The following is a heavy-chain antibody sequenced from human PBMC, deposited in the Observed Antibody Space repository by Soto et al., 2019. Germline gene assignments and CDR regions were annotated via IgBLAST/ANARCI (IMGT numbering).Heavy chain of an antibody. D-gene: IGHD3-3*01. Sequence: PGGSLRLSCAASGFTFSSYEMNWVRQAPGKGLEWVSYISSSGSTIYYADSVKGRFTISRDNAKNSLYLQMNSLRAEDTAVYYCARDPPRLRFLEWSFFDYWGQGTLVTVSS. CDR2: ISSSGSTI. CDR1: GFTFSSYE. J-gene: IGHJ4*02. V-gene: IGHV3-48*03. CDR3: ARDPPRLRFLEWSFFDY.